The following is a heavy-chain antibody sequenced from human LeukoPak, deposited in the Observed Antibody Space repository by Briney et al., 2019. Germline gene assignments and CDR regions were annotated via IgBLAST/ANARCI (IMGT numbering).Heavy chain of an antibody. D-gene: IGHD5-24*01. CDR1: GGSISSYY. CDR3: PRGDGYNYS. Sequence: SETLSLTCTVSGGSISSYYWSWIRQPPGKGLEWIGYIYYSGSTNYNPSLKSRVTISVDTSKNQFSLKLSSVTAADTAVYYCPRGDGYNYSWGQGTLVTVSS. J-gene: IGHJ4*02. V-gene: IGHV4-59*01. CDR2: IYYSGST.